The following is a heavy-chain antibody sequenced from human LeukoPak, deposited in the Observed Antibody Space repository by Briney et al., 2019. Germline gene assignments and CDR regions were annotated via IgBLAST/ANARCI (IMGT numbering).Heavy chain of an antibody. CDR2: IYYSGST. CDR3: ASLSRYFEPADPRDY. D-gene: IGHD3-9*01. J-gene: IGHJ4*02. CDR1: GGSISSSSYY. V-gene: IGHV4-39*01. Sequence: SETLSLTCTVSGGSISSSSYYWGWIRQPPGKGLEWIGSIYYSGSTYYNPSLKSRVTISVDTSKNQFSLKLSSVTAADTAVYYCASLSRYFEPADPRDYWGQGTLVTVSS.